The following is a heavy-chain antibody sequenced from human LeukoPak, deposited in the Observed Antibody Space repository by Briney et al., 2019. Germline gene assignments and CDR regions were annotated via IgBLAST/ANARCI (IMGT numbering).Heavy chain of an antibody. V-gene: IGHV3-21*01. CDR2: IISSSSYI. CDR3: ARDPSPRTSYYYYMDV. CDR1: GFTFSHYT. J-gene: IGHJ6*03. D-gene: IGHD2-2*01. Sequence: GGSLRLSCAASGFTFSHYTMNWVRQAPGKGLEWVSSIISSSSYIYYAESVKGRFTISRDNAKSSLHLQMNSLKVEDTGVYYCARDPSPRTSYYYYMDVWGKGTTVTVSS.